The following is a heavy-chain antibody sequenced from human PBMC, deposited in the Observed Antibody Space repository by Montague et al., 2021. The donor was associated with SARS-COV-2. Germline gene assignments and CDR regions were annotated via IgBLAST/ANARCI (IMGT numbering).Heavy chain of an antibody. V-gene: IGHV4-31*03. Sequence: TLSLTCTVSGGSISSGGYYWSWIRQHPGKGLEWIGCIYYSGSTYYNPSLKSRVTISVDTSKNQFSLKLSSVTAADTAVYYCARAGSGTTVTPRGVITLHYFDYWGQGTLVTVSS. CDR2: IYYSGST. J-gene: IGHJ4*02. CDR3: ARAGSGTTVTPRGVITLHYFDY. D-gene: IGHD4-17*01. CDR1: GGSISSGGYY.